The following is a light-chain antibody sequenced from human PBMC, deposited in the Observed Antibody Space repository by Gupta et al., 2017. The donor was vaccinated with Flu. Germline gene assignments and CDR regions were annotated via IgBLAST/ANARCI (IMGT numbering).Light chain of an antibody. CDR2: AAS. V-gene: IGKV1-39*01. J-gene: IGKJ1*01. Sequence: DIQMTQSPSSLSASVGDTVTIACRASQNVGSYLNWYQMKTGKAPKLLIFAASRLQRGVPSRFSGSGSGKDFTLTINSLQHEDFATYYCQQSYNTWTFGQGTKVDIK. CDR1: QNVGSY. CDR3: QQSYNTWT.